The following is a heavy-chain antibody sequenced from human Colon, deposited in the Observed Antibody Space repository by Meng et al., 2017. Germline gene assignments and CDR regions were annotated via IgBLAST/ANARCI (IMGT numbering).Heavy chain of an antibody. D-gene: IGHD6-19*01. CDR3: ARSVRLGVAGKSGAY. V-gene: IGHV4-31*03. Sequence: QVQLRESGPGLVKPSQTLSLTCTVSGGSISSGGYYWSWIRQHPGKGLEWIGNIYNSGSTYYNPSLKSRVTISVDTSKNLFSLNLSSVTAADTALYYCARSVRLGVAGKSGAYWGQGTLVTVSS. CDR2: IYNSGST. CDR1: GGSISSGGYY. J-gene: IGHJ4*02.